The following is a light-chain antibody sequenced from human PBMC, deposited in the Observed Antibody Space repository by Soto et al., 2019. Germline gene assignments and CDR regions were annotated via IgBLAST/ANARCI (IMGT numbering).Light chain of an antibody. CDR1: QTLTSSF. CDR3: QQYGSSPRT. CDR2: GAS. J-gene: IGKJ1*01. V-gene: IGKV3-20*01. Sequence: EIVLTQSPDTLSLSPGERATLSCRASQTLTSSFLAWYQQKPGQAPRLLIYGASNRATDIPDRFSGSGSGTAFTLAISRVEPEDFAVYYCQQYGSSPRTFGQGTKVDIK.